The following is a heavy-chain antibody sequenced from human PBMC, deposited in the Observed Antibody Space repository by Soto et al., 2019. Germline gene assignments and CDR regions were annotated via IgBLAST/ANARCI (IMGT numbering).Heavy chain of an antibody. V-gene: IGHV4-34*01. CDR2: GNLSGST. J-gene: IGHJ6*02. CDR3: SASYFYGTDV. Sequence: SETLSLTCAVYGGSFSGYYCSWSCQPPGKGLGWNWEGNLSGSTNYNPSLKSRVTISVDTSKNQISLKLSSVTAAATAVYDCSASYFYGTDVLGPGTTVTISS. CDR1: GGSFSGYY.